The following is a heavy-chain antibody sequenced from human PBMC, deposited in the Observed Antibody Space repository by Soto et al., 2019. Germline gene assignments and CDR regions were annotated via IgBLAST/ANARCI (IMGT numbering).Heavy chain of an antibody. V-gene: IGHV1-69*13. CDR2: IIPIFGTA. J-gene: IGHJ4*02. D-gene: IGHD2-2*01. CDR1: GGTFSSYA. Sequence: ASVKVSCKASGGTFSSYAISWVRQAPGQGLEWMGGIIPIFGTANYAQKFQGRVTITADESTSTAYMELSSLRSEDTAVYYCASQIFNRPVPPAFKVDYWGQGTLVTVSS. CDR3: ASQIFNRPVPPAFKVDY.